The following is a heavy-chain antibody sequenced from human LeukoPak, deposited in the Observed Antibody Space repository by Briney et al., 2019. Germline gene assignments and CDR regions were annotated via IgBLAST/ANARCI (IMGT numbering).Heavy chain of an antibody. CDR1: GGSISSSNW. Sequence: SGTLSLTCAVSGGSISSSNWWSWVRQPPGKGLEWIGEIYHSGSTYYNPSLKSRVTISVDTSKNQFSLKLSSVTAADTAVYYCARDREWLVHDAFDIWGQGTMVTVSS. CDR3: ARDREWLVHDAFDI. V-gene: IGHV4-4*02. J-gene: IGHJ3*02. CDR2: IYHSGST. D-gene: IGHD6-19*01.